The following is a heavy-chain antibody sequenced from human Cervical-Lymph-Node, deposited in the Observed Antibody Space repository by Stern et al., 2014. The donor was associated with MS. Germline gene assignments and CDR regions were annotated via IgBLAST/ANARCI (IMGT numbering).Heavy chain of an antibody. CDR3: ARKSLSMDHYFDS. CDR2: IYYTGTT. Sequence: QVQLQESCPGLVKPSETLSLTCTVSGASISSYYWNWIRQPPGKGLKWFGYIYYTGTTNYNPSLKGRVAISLDTSKNQFSLILRSVSAADTAVYYCARKSLSMDHYFDSWGQGTLVTVSS. D-gene: IGHD2-2*03. V-gene: IGHV4-59*01. CDR1: GASISSYY. J-gene: IGHJ4*02.